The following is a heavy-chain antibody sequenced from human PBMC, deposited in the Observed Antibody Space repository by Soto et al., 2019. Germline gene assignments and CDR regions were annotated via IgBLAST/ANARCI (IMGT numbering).Heavy chain of an antibody. D-gene: IGHD6-13*01. V-gene: IGHV4-34*01. Sequence: QVQLQQWGAGLLKPSETLSLTCAVYGGSFSGYYWSWIRQPPGKGLEWIGEINHSGSTNYNPSLKSRVTISVDTSKNQFSLKLSSVTAADTAVYYCAREQQLVGYQDWFDPWGQGTLVTVSS. J-gene: IGHJ5*02. CDR1: GGSFSGYY. CDR3: AREQQLVGYQDWFDP. CDR2: INHSGST.